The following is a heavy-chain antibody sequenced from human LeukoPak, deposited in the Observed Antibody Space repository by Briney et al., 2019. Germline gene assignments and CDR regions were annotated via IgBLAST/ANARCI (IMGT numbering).Heavy chain of an antibody. J-gene: IGHJ4*02. D-gene: IGHD7-27*01. CDR3: ARGWGYFDY. Sequence: SETLSLTCTVSGGSISSYYWSWIRQPPGKGLEWIGYIYYSGSTNYNPSLKSRVTISVDTSKNQFSLNLSSVTAVDTAVYYCARGWGYFDYWGQGTLVTVSS. CDR2: IYYSGST. V-gene: IGHV4-59*01. CDR1: GGSISSYY.